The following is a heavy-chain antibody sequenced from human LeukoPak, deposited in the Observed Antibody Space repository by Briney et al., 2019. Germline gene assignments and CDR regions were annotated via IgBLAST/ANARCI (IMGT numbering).Heavy chain of an antibody. J-gene: IGHJ3*02. V-gene: IGHV1-2*02. CDR1: GYTFTGYY. Sequence: ASVTVARKASGYTFTGYYMHWVRQAPGQGLEWMGWINPNSGGTNYAQKFQGRVTMTRDTSISTAYMDLSRLRSDDTAVYYCARDYYDRSGFGAFDIWGQGTMVTVSS. CDR3: ARDYYDRSGFGAFDI. D-gene: IGHD3-22*01. CDR2: INPNSGGT.